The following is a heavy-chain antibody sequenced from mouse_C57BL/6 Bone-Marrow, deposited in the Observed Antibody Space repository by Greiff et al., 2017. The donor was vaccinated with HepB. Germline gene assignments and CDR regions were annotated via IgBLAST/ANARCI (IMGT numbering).Heavy chain of an antibody. CDR3: ANGGFAY. Sequence: EVQLQESGGGLVKPGGSLKLSCAASGFTFSSYAMSWVRQTPEKRLEWVATISDGGSYTYYPDNVKGRFTISRDNAKNNLYLQMSHLKSEDTAMYYCANGGFAYWGQGTLVTVSA. CDR2: ISDGGSYT. V-gene: IGHV5-4*01. J-gene: IGHJ3*01. CDR1: GFTFSSYA.